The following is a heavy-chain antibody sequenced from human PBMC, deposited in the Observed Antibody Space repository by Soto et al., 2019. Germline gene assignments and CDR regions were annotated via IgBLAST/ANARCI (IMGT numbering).Heavy chain of an antibody. Sequence: SETLSLTCTVSGGSISSGDYYWSWIRQPPGKGLEWIGYIYYSGSTYYNPSLKSRVTISVDTSKNQFSLKLSSVTAADTAVYYCARHLWSYYYGMDVWGQGTTVTASS. J-gene: IGHJ6*02. D-gene: IGHD3-10*01. V-gene: IGHV4-30-4*01. CDR3: ARHLWSYYYGMDV. CDR1: GGSISSGDYY. CDR2: IYYSGST.